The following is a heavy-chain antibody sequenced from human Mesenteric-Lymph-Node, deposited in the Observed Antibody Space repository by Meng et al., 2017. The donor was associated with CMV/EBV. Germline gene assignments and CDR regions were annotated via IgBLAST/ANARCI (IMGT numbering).Heavy chain of an antibody. D-gene: IGHD2-2*02. CDR1: GFTVSTNY. CDR2: IYSGGGT. J-gene: IGHJ6*02. V-gene: IGHV3-66*01. Sequence: GGSLRLSCAVSGFTVSTNYMNWVRQAPGKGLEWVSVIYSGGGTYYADSVKGRFTISRDNAKNSLYLQMNSLRAEDTAVYYCARDLSPPRCSSTSCSTYYYYYGMDVWGQGTTVTVSS. CDR3: ARDLSPPRCSSTSCSTYYYYYGMDV.